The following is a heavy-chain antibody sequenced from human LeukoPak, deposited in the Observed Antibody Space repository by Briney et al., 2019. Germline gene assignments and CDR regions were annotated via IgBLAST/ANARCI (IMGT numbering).Heavy chain of an antibody. CDR1: GYTLTGYY. D-gene: IGHD3-3*01. CDR3: AGYYDFWSGYKNYYYYMDV. V-gene: IGHV1-69*13. J-gene: IGHJ6*03. Sequence: VASVKVSCKASGYTLTGYYMHWVRQAPGQGLEWMGGIIPIFGTASYAQKFQGRVTITADESTSTAYMELSSLRSEDTAVYYCAGYYDFWSGYKNYYYYMDVWGKGTTVTVSS. CDR2: IIPIFGTA.